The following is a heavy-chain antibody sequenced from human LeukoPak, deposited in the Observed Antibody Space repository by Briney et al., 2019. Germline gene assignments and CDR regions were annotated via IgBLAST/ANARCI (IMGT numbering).Heavy chain of an antibody. CDR2: IYYSGST. CDR3: ARLRVEAVAGPYYYYYGMDV. CDR1: GGSNSSYY. J-gene: IGHJ6*02. V-gene: IGHV4-59*01. D-gene: IGHD6-19*01. Sequence: SETLSLTCTVSGGSNSSYYWSWIRQPPGKGLEWIGYIYYSGSTNYNPSLKSRVTISVDTSKNQFSLKLSSVTAADTAVYYCARLRVEAVAGPYYYYYGMDVWGQGTTVTVSS.